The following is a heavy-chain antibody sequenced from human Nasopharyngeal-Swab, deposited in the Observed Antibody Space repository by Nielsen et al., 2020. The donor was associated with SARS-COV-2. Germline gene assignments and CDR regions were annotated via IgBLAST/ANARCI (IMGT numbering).Heavy chain of an antibody. J-gene: IGHJ2*01. V-gene: IGHV1-46*03. Sequence: ASVKVSCKASGYSFTSYFIHWVRQAPGQGLEWMGMINPSGGSTKYAQKFQGRVTMTGDSSTSTVYMELNSLRSEDTAVYYCVRVFYGSVSSRWHFDLWGRGTLVTVSS. CDR3: VRVFYGSVSSRWHFDL. CDR1: GYSFTSYF. D-gene: IGHD3-10*01. CDR2: INPSGGST.